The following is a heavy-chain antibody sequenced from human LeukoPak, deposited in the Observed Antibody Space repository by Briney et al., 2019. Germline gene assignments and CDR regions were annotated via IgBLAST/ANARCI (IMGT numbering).Heavy chain of an antibody. V-gene: IGHV4-39*07. J-gene: IGHJ5*02. CDR2: IYYSGST. D-gene: IGHD1-26*01. Sequence: PSETLSLTCTVSGGSISSSSYYWGWIRQPPGKGLEWIGSIYYSGSTYYNPSLKSRVTISVDTSKNQFSLKLSSVTAADTAVYYCAREWAPPSWFDPWGQGTLVTVSS. CDR1: GGSISSSSYY. CDR3: AREWAPPSWFDP.